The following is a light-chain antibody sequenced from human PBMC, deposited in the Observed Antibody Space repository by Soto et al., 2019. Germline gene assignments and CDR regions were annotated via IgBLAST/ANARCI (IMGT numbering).Light chain of an antibody. Sequence: DIQMTQSPSSVSASVGDRVTITCLSSQDISSWLAWFQQRPGKAPKVLIWDATSLQRGVPSRFSGSGSGTEFTLTISSLQPDDFATYYCQQYNGYSTWTFGQGTKVDIK. CDR1: QDISSW. CDR3: QQYNGYSTWT. J-gene: IGKJ1*01. V-gene: IGKV1-5*01. CDR2: DAT.